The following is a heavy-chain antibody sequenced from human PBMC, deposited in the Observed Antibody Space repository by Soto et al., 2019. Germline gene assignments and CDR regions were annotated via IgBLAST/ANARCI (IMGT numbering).Heavy chain of an antibody. CDR3: ARGGYCSSTSCRIVYDY. V-gene: IGHV1-18*04. J-gene: IGHJ4*02. Sequence: ASVKVSCKASGYTFTSYGISWVRQAPGQGLEWMGWISAYNGNTNYAQKLQGRVTMTTDTSTSTAYMELRSLRSDDTAVYYCARGGYCSSTSCRIVYDYWGQGPLVTVSS. D-gene: IGHD2-2*01. CDR1: GYTFTSYG. CDR2: ISAYNGNT.